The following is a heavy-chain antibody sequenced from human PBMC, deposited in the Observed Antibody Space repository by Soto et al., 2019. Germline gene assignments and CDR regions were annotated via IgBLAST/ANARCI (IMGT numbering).Heavy chain of an antibody. CDR3: ARDRFAGDYWGMDV. V-gene: IGHV1-69*13. Sequence: SGKVSCKASGGTFSSYAISWVRQAPGQGLEWMGGIIPIFGTANYAQKFQGRVTITADESTSTAYMELSSLRSEDTAVYYCARDRFAGDYWGMDVWGQGTTVTVSS. CDR1: GGTFSSYA. J-gene: IGHJ6*02. D-gene: IGHD3-10*01. CDR2: IIPIFGTA.